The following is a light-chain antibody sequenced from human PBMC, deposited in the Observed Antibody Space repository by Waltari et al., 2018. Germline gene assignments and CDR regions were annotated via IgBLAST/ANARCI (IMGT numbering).Light chain of an antibody. J-gene: IGLJ2*01. Sequence: SYDLTQPPSVSVSPGQTATITCSGNKLRANYVCWYPQKQGQSPTRSISEDNKRPSRIPGRFSGSNPRHTATLTISGTQTMDEADDYCQTWDSKSVVIAAGTRLSVL. CDR2: EDN. V-gene: IGLV3-1*01. CDR3: QTWDSKSVV. CDR1: KLRANY.